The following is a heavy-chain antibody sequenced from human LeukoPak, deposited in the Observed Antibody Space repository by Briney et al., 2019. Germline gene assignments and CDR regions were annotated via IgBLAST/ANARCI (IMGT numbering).Heavy chain of an antibody. V-gene: IGHV3-30-3*01. Sequence: GRSLRLSCAASGFTFSSYAMHWVRQAPGKGLEWVAVISYDGSNKYYADSVKGRFTISRDNSKNTLYLQMNSLRAEDTAVYYCARAGAYYDFWSGYHQYHYFDYWGQGTLVTVSS. J-gene: IGHJ4*02. CDR1: GFTFSSYA. D-gene: IGHD3-3*01. CDR3: ARAGAYYDFWSGYHQYHYFDY. CDR2: ISYDGSNK.